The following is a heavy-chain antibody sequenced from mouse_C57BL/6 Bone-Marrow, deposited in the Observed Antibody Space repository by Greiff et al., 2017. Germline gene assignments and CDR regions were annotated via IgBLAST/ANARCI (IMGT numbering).Heavy chain of an antibody. D-gene: IGHD2-4*01. V-gene: IGHV1-64*01. J-gene: IGHJ4*01. Sequence: QVQLKQPGAELVKPGASVKLSCKASGYTFTNYWMHWVKQRPGQGLEWIGMMHPNGGSPDYNEKFKSEATLIVDKSSRTAYMELSSLTSEDSAVYYCARSYDYDDYTMDYWGQGTSVTVSS. CDR2: MHPNGGSP. CDR1: GYTFTNYW. CDR3: ARSYDYDDYTMDY.